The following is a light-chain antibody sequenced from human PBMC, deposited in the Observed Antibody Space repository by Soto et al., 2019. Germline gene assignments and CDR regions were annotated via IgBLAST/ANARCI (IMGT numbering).Light chain of an antibody. CDR3: QQSYSPLNS. CDR2: AAS. CDR1: QSINKY. J-gene: IGKJ2*03. V-gene: IGKV1-39*01. Sequence: DIRMTQSPSSLSASVGDRVTITCRASQSINKYLNWYQQVPGKAPKLLIYAASNLQGGVPSRFSGGGSGTDFTLTISSLQPEDFVTYYCQQSYSPLNSFGQGTKLE.